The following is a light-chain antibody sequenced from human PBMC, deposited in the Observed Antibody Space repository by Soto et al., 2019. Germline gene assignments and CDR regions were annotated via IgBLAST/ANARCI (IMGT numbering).Light chain of an antibody. CDR2: EVS. CDR3: MQSTQLPPT. J-gene: IGKJ5*01. Sequence: DVVMTQTPLYLSVAPGQPASISCKSSQSLLHITGESFLFWYLQKPGQSPQLLIDEVSPRVSGVPDRFSGSGSGTDFTLEISRVETDDVGIYYCMQSTQLPPTFGQGTRLEIK. CDR1: QSLLHITGESF. V-gene: IGKV2D-29*02.